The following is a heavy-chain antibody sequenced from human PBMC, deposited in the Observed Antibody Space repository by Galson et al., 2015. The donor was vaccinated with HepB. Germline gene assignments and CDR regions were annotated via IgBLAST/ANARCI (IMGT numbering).Heavy chain of an antibody. V-gene: IGHV3-30-3*01. CDR3: ARGGDGDYTFYYYYYGMDV. D-gene: IGHD4-17*01. Sequence: SLRLSCAASGFTFSSYAMHWVRQAPGKGLEWVAVISYDGSNKYYADSVKGRFTISRDNSKDTLYLQMNSLRAEDTAVYYCARGGDGDYTFYYYYYGMDVWGQGTTVTVSS. J-gene: IGHJ6*02. CDR2: ISYDGSNK. CDR1: GFTFSSYA.